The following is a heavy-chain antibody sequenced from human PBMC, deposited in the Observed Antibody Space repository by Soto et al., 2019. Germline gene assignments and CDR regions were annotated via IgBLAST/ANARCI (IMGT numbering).Heavy chain of an antibody. J-gene: IGHJ3*02. CDR2: IYYSGST. V-gene: IGHV4-39*01. CDR1: GGSISSSSYY. CDR3: ARHLILVYYDSSGYQDASDI. Sequence: SETLSLTCTVSGGSISSSSYYWGWIRQPPGKGLEWIGSIYYSGSTYYNPSLKSRVTISVDTSKNQFSLKLSSVTAADTAVYYCARHLILVYYDSSGYQDASDIWDQAIMLTVSS. D-gene: IGHD3-22*01.